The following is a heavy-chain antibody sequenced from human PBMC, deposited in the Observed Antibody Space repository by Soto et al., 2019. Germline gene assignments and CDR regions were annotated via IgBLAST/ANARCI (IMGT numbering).Heavy chain of an antibody. CDR1: GGSISSSNW. J-gene: IGHJ5*02. CDR3: ATAPFRAYDILTGYLNWFDP. D-gene: IGHD3-9*01. V-gene: IGHV4-4*02. CDR2: FYHSGST. Sequence: PSETLSLTCAVSGGSISSSNWWSWVRQPPGKGLEWIGEFYHSGSTNYNPSLKRRFTISVHEYKNPSPMLLSSVTAADTAVYYCATAPFRAYDILTGYLNWFDPWGQGTLATVSS.